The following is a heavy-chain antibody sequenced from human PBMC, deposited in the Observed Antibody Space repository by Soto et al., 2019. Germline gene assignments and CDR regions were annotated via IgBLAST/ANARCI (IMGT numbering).Heavy chain of an antibody. D-gene: IGHD3-22*01. V-gene: IGHV1-69*02. CDR2: IIPLLDIS. CDR3: AGDGGHMSFYDSSGYHY. CDR1: GGTFSNYT. J-gene: IGHJ4*02. Sequence: QVQLVQSGAEVKKPGSSVTVSCKASGGTFSNYTITWVRQAPGQGLEWMGRIIPLLDISNYAHKFRGRLTMTADKFTVTAYMELSGLTSEDTAIYSCAGDGGHMSFYDSSGYHYWGQGSVVTVSS.